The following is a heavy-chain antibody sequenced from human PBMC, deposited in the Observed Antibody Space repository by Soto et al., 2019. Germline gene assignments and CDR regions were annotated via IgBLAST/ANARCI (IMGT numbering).Heavy chain of an antibody. Sequence: GGSLRLSCAASGFTFSSYAMSWVRQAPGKGLEWVSAISGSGGSTYYADSVKGRFTISRDNSKNTLYLQMNSLRAEDTAVYYCANRFSSSWIFDYWGQGTLVTVSS. V-gene: IGHV3-23*01. CDR3: ANRFSSSWIFDY. CDR2: ISGSGGST. D-gene: IGHD6-13*01. CDR1: GFTFSSYA. J-gene: IGHJ4*02.